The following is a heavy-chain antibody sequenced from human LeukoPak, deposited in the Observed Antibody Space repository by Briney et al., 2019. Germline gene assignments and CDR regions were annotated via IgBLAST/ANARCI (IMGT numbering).Heavy chain of an antibody. Sequence: SETLSLTCTVSGGSISSGSYYWSWIRQPAGKGLEWIGRIYTSGSTNYNPSLKSRVTISVDTSKNQLSLKLSSVTAADTAVYYCARGRDGGTYLRGYYYYMDVWGKGTTVTVSS. CDR3: ARGRDGGTYLRGYYYYMDV. CDR2: IYTSGST. CDR1: GGSISSGSYY. V-gene: IGHV4-61*02. D-gene: IGHD5-24*01. J-gene: IGHJ6*03.